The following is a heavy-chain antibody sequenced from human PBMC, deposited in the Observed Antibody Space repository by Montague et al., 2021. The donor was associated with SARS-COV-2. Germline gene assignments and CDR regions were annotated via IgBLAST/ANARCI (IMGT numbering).Heavy chain of an antibody. CDR3: ARSAMIRGVFTSWFDP. CDR1: GDSDSNDRYY. J-gene: IGHJ5*02. V-gene: IGHV4-39*01. Sequence: SETLSLTCTVSGDSDSNDRYYWGWIRQSPGKGLEWIGTIYFLGXTXYXXXXKXRVTMSVDTSKNQLSLRLTSVTASDTAIYYCARSAMIRGVFTSWFDPWGQGTLVTVSS. CDR2: IYFLGXT. D-gene: IGHD3-10*01.